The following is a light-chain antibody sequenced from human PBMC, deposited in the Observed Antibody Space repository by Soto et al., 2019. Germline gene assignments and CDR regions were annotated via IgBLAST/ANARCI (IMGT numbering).Light chain of an antibody. J-gene: IGKJ3*01. Sequence: EIVLTQSPGTLSLSPGERATLSCRASQSISSSYFAWYQQKPGQAPKLLIYDASRRATGIPDRFRGSGSGTDFPLTISRLEPEDFAVYYCHQYSSSPPEFTFGPGTKVDIK. CDR3: HQYSSSPPEFT. CDR1: QSISSSY. V-gene: IGKV3-20*01. CDR2: DAS.